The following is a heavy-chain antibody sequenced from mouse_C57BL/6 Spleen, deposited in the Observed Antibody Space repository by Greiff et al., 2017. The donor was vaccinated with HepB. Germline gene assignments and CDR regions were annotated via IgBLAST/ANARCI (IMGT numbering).Heavy chain of an antibody. CDR2: IDPSDSYT. CDR1: GYTFTSYW. D-gene: IGHD1-1*01. V-gene: IGHV1-50*01. Sequence: QVQLQQLGAELVKPGASVKLSCKASGYTFTSYWMQWVKQRPGQGLEWIGEIDPSDSYTNYNQKFKGKATLTVDTSSSTAYMQLSSLTSEDSAVYYCARYGGGSYAMDYWGQGTSVTVSS. J-gene: IGHJ4*01. CDR3: ARYGGGSYAMDY.